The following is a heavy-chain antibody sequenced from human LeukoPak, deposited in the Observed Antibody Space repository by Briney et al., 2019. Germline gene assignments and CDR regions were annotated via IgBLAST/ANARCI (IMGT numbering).Heavy chain of an antibody. V-gene: IGHV4-39*01. CDR2: IYYSGST. CDR1: GGSISSSSYY. CDR3: ALGGGRTSYLDY. J-gene: IGHJ4*02. Sequence: PSETLSLTCTVSGGSISSSSYYWGWIRQPPGKGLEWIGSIYYSGSTYYNPSLKSRVTISVDTSKNQFSLKLSSVTAADTAVYYCALGGGRTSYLDYWGQGTLVTVSS. D-gene: IGHD7-27*01.